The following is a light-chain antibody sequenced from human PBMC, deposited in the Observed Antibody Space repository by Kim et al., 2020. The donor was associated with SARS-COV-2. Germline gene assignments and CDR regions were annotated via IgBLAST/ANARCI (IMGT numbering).Light chain of an antibody. CDR2: RNN. J-gene: IGLJ2*01. V-gene: IGLV1-47*01. CDR3: AAWDDSLSGVL. Sequence: ELTQPPSASGTPGQRVTISCSGSSSNIGSNYVYWYQQFPGTAPKILIYRNNQRPSGVPDRFSGSKSGTSASLAISGLRSEDEADYYCAAWDDSLSGVLFGGGTKLTVL. CDR1: SSNIGSNY.